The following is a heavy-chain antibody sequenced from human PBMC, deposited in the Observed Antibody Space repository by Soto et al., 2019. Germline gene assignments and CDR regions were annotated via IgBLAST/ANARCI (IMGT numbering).Heavy chain of an antibody. V-gene: IGHV3-74*01. D-gene: IGHD6-19*01. Sequence: HPGGSLRLSCAASGFTFSNYWMHWVRQVPGKGLVWVSLINSDGSSTSYADSVKGRFTIFRDNAKNTLYLQMNSLRAEDTAVYYCARDPAPSGWYDYWGQGTLVTVSS. CDR1: GFTFSNYW. CDR2: INSDGSST. CDR3: ARDPAPSGWYDY. J-gene: IGHJ4*02.